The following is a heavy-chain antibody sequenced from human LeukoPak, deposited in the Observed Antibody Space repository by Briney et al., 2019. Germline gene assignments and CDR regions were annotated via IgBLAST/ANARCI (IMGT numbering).Heavy chain of an antibody. J-gene: IGHJ4*02. D-gene: IGHD2-15*01. CDR2: VYYSEST. CDR1: GGSISSYY. V-gene: IGHV4-59*01. CDR3: ARENKGGFDY. Sequence: SETLSLTCTVSGGSISSYYWSWIRQPPGKGLEWIGYVYYSESTNYSPSLKSRVTISVDTSKNQFSLKLSSVTAADTAVYYCARENKGGFDYWGQGTLVTVSS.